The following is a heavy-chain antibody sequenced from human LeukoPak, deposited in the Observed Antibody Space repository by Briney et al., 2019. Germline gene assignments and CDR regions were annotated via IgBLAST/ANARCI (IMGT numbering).Heavy chain of an antibody. Sequence: PGGSLRLSCSVSGFIFRDFSMSWVRQAPGKGLEWVAKMNEYGSEIFYVDSVKGRFTISRDNGKNSLYLQMNRLRAEDTAVYYCAKDSSSWYDPPFDYWGQGTLVTVSS. CDR2: MNEYGSEI. CDR1: GFIFRDFS. V-gene: IGHV3-7*03. J-gene: IGHJ4*02. CDR3: AKDSSSWYDPPFDY. D-gene: IGHD6-13*01.